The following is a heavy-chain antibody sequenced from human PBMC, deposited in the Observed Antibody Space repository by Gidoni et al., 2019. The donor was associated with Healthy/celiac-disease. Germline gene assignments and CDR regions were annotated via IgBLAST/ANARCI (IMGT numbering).Heavy chain of an antibody. CDR3: ARDQGYGDYVDAFDI. D-gene: IGHD4-17*01. Sequence: EVQLVESGGGLVPPGGSLRLSCAASGFPFSRYSMNWVRQAPGKGLEWVSYISSSSSTIYYADSVKGRFTISRDNAKNSLYLQMNSLRDEDTAVYYCARDQGYGDYVDAFDIWGQGTMVTVSS. J-gene: IGHJ3*02. V-gene: IGHV3-48*02. CDR1: GFPFSRYS. CDR2: ISSSSSTI.